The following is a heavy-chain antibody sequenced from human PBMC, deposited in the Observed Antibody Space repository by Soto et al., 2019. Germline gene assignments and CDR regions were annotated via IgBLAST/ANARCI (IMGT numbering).Heavy chain of an antibody. CDR3: ARVFKLGIPIWYFDL. CDR1: GGSISSYY. V-gene: IGHV4-59*01. D-gene: IGHD7-27*01. CDR2: IYYSGST. J-gene: IGHJ2*01. Sequence: SETLSLTCTVSGGSISSYYWSWIRQPPGKGLEWIGYIYYSGSTNYNPSLKSRVTISVDTSKNQFSLKLSSVTAADTAVYYCARVFKLGIPIWYFDLWGRGTLVTVSS.